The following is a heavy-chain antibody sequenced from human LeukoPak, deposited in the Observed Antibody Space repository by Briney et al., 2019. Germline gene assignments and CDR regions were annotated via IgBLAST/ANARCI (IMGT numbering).Heavy chain of an antibody. Sequence: PGGSLRLSCAASGFTFSSYGMHWVRQAPGKGLEWVAVISYDGSNKYYADSVKGRFTISRDNSKNTLYLQMNSLRAEDTAVYYCATDKNLSGLRGPYYYGMDVWGKGTTVTVSS. CDR1: GFTFSSYG. D-gene: IGHD3-10*01. CDR2: ISYDGSNK. V-gene: IGHV3-30*03. CDR3: ATDKNLSGLRGPYYYGMDV. J-gene: IGHJ6*04.